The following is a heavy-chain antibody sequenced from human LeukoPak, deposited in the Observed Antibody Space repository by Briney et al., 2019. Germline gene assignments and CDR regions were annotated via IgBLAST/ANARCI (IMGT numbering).Heavy chain of an antibody. D-gene: IGHD1-1*01. V-gene: IGHV3-74*01. CDR3: MVTTRSGPFDY. J-gene: IGHJ4*02. CDR2: INEDGSST. Sequence: PGGSLRLSCEASGYSFSAYWMHWVRQGPGKGLVWVSRINEDGSSTSYAEPVRGRFTISRDNAKNSLYLQMNSLRAEDTAVYYCMVTTRSGPFDYWGQGTLVTVSS. CDR1: GYSFSAYW.